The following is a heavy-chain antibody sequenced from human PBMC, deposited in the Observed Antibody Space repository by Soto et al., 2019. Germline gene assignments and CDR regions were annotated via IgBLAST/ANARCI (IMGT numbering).Heavy chain of an antibody. J-gene: IGHJ4*02. V-gene: IGHV4-39*01. CDR3: ARLRYDFGY. D-gene: IGHD3-22*01. CDR1: GGSISSSSYY. Sequence: PSETLSLTCTVSGGSISSSSYYWGWIRQPPGKGLEWIGSIYYSGSTYYNSSLKSRVTISVDTSKNQFSLKLSSVTAADTAVYYCARLRYDFGYWGQGTLVTVS. CDR2: IYYSGST.